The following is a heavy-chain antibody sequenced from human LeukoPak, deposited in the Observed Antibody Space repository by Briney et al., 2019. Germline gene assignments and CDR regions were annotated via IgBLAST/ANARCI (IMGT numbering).Heavy chain of an antibody. J-gene: IGHJ4*02. V-gene: IGHV3-74*01. CDR2: INGVGTTI. CDR1: GSTFINYW. D-gene: IGHD6-13*01. CDR3: AKEAAGADFDY. Sequence: GGSLRLSCAASGSTFINYWMHWVRQAPGKGLVWVSRINGVGTTISYADSVKGRFTISRDNAKNTLYLQMNSLRAEDTAVYYCAKEAAGADFDYWGQGTLVTVSP.